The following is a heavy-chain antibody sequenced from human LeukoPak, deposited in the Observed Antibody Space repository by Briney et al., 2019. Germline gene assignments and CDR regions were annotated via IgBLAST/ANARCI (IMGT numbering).Heavy chain of an antibody. CDR3: ARRKTSFWSFDY. CDR2: IYSSGST. V-gene: IGHV4-38-2*01. D-gene: IGHD3-3*01. Sequence: PSETLSLTCAVSGYSISSGYSWDWIRQSPGKGLEWIGNIYSSGSTYYNPSLKSRVTISVDTSKNQFSLSLNSVTAADTAVYYCARRKTSFWSFDYWGQGTLVTVSS. J-gene: IGHJ4*02. CDR1: GYSISSGYS.